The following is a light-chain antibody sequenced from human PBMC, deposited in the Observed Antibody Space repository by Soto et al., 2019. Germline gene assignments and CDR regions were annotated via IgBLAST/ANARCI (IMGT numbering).Light chain of an antibody. V-gene: IGKV3-20*01. Sequence: EIVLTQSPGTLSLSPGERATLSCRASQSVNSRFLAWYQQKPGQAPRLLMYGASTRATGIPDRFSGSGSGADFTLNMSRLEPEDFAVYYCQQYGSSTPMYTFGQGTKLEIK. J-gene: IGKJ2*01. CDR2: GAS. CDR3: QQYGSSTPMYT. CDR1: QSVNSRF.